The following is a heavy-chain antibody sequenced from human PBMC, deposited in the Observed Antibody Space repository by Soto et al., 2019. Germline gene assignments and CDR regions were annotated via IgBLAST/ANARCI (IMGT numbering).Heavy chain of an antibody. CDR1: GFTFSSYW. Sequence: GGSLRLSCAASGFTFSSYWMHWVRQAPGKGLVWVSRINSDGSSTSYADSVKGRFTISRDNAKNTLYLQMNSLRAEDTGVYYCARDYDSSGYYYDAFDIWGQGTMVTVSS. CDR2: INSDGSST. V-gene: IGHV3-74*01. D-gene: IGHD3-22*01. J-gene: IGHJ3*02. CDR3: ARDYDSSGYYYDAFDI.